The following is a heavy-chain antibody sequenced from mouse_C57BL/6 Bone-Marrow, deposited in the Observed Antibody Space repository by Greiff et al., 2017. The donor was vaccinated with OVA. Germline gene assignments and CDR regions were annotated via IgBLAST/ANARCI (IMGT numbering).Heavy chain of an antibody. CDR3: ARRDYDDGDYYAMDY. Sequence: DVMLVESGGGLVQPGGSLKLSCAASGFTFSDYYMYWVRQTPEKRLEWVAYISNGGGSTYYPDTVKGRFTISRDNAKNTLYLQMSRLKSEDTAMYYCARRDYDDGDYYAMDYWGQGTSVTVSS. CDR1: GFTFSDYY. D-gene: IGHD2-4*01. V-gene: IGHV5-12*01. CDR2: ISNGGGST. J-gene: IGHJ4*01.